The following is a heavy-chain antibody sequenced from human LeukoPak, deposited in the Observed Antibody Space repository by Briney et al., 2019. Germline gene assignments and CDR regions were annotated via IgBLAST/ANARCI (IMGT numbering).Heavy chain of an antibody. D-gene: IGHD3-3*01. Sequence: SETLSLTCTVSGGSISSYYWSWIRQPPGKGLEWIGYIYYSGSTNYNPSLKSRVTIPVDTSKNQFSLKLSSVTAADTAVYYCATYDFWSGYYLFDYWGQGTLVTVSS. CDR1: GGSISSYY. CDR3: ATYDFWSGYYLFDY. V-gene: IGHV4-59*08. CDR2: IYYSGST. J-gene: IGHJ4*02.